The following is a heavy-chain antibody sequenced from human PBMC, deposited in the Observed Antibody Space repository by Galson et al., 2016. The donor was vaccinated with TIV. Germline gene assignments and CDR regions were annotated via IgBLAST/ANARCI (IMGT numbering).Heavy chain of an antibody. Sequence: QSGAEVKEPGESLKISCKGSGYRFATSWIGWVRQMPGKGLGWMGIIYPGDPDTRYSRSFQGQVTISADKSTKTAYHQWRSLKASDTAMYYCARLGYCTGDNYLAYDAFAVWVKGTMVTVSA. CDR3: ARLGYCTGDNYLAYDAFAV. V-gene: IGHV5-51*01. CDR2: IYPGDPDT. D-gene: IGHD2-8*02. CDR1: GYRFATSW. J-gene: IGHJ3*01.